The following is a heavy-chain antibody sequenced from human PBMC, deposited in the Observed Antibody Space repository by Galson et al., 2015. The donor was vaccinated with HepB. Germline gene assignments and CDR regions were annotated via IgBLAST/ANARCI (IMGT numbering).Heavy chain of an antibody. CDR3: ARDYRPYYYDSSGYTEYYFDYWGANFDY. J-gene: IGHJ4*02. D-gene: IGHD3-22*01. V-gene: IGHV1-46*01. Sequence: SVKVSCKASGYTFTSYYMHWVRQAPGQGLEWMGIINPSGGSTSYAQKFQGRVSMTRDTSTSTVYMELRSLRSEDTAVYYCARDYRPYYYDSSGYTEYYFDYWGANFDYWGQGTLVTVSS. CDR2: INPSGGST. CDR1: GYTFTSYY.